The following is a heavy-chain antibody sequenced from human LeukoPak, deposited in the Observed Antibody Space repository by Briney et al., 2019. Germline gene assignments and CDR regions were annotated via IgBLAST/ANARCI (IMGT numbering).Heavy chain of an antibody. V-gene: IGHV4-34*01. J-gene: IGHJ6*03. D-gene: IGHD2-2*02. Sequence: SETLSLTCAVYGGSFSGYYWSWIRQPPGKGLEWIGEINHSGSTNYNPSLKSRVTISVDTSKNQFSLKLSSVTAADTAVYYCARQIQKRYCSSTSCYSWGYYYYYMDAWGQGTTVTVSS. CDR3: ARQIQKRYCSSTSCYSWGYYYYYMDA. CDR2: INHSGST. CDR1: GGSFSGYY.